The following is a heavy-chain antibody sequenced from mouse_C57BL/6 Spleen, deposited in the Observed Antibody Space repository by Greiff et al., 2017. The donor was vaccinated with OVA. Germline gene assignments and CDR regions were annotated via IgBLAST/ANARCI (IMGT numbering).Heavy chain of an antibody. V-gene: IGHV5-4*01. CDR3: AREGDRGDYFDY. Sequence: EVKLVESGGGLVKPGGSLKLSCAASGFTFSSYAMSWVRQTPEKRLEWVATISDGGSYTYYPDNVKGRFTISRDNAKNNLYLQMSHLKSEDTAMYYCAREGDRGDYFDYWGQGTTLTVSS. D-gene: IGHD3-3*01. J-gene: IGHJ2*01. CDR1: GFTFSSYA. CDR2: ISDGGSYT.